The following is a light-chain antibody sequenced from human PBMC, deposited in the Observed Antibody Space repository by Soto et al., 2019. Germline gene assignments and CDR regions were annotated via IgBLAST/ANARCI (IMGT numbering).Light chain of an antibody. CDR2: DAS. Sequence: DIQMTQSPSTLSASVGDRVTITCRASQSISSWLSWYQRKPGKAPKLLIYDASSLESGVPSRFSGGGSGTEFTLTISSLQPDDFATYYCQQYNSYSRTFGQGTTVDIK. V-gene: IGKV1-5*01. CDR3: QQYNSYSRT. J-gene: IGKJ1*01. CDR1: QSISSW.